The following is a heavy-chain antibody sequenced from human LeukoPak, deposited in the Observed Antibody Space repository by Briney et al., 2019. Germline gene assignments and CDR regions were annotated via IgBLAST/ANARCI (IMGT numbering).Heavy chain of an antibody. D-gene: IGHD3-9*01. J-gene: IGHJ6*02. CDR2: ISYDGSNK. CDR3: AKSYDILTGYPEYYYYGMDV. Sequence: GGSLRLSCAASGFTFSSYGMHWVRQAPGKGLEWVAVISYDGSNKYYADSVKGRFTISRDNSKNTLYLQMNSLRAEDTAVYYCAKSYDILTGYPEYYYYGMDVWGQGTTVTVS. CDR1: GFTFSSYG. V-gene: IGHV3-30*18.